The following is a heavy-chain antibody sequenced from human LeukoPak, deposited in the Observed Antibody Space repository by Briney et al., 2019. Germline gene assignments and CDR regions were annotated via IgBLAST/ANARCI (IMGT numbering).Heavy chain of an antibody. CDR2: IWYDGSNI. V-gene: IGHV3-33*01. CDR1: GFTFSNYG. CDR3: ASDHGAY. D-gene: IGHD1-26*01. Sequence: PGGSLRLSCAASGFTFSNYGMHWVRQAPGKGLEWVAAIWYDGSNIYYADSVKGRFTISRDNSKNTLYLQMDSLRAEDTAIYYCASDHGAYWGQGTLVTVSS. J-gene: IGHJ4*02.